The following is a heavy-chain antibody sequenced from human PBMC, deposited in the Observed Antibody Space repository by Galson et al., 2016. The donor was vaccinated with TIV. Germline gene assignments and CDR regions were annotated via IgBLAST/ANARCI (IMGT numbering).Heavy chain of an antibody. V-gene: IGHV1-18*01. J-gene: IGHJ3*02. CDR1: GYGFSNYG. CDR3: ARAAKQPVPVADI. CDR2: ISSYNGHI. D-gene: IGHD6-13*01. Sequence: QSGAEVKKPGASVKVSCKASGYGFSNYGFIWVRQAPGQGLEWVGWISSYNGHIENAKKFQGRGTLTTDTSTSTAYMELSSLRSNDTAVYYCARAAKQPVPVADICGQGTMFTVSS.